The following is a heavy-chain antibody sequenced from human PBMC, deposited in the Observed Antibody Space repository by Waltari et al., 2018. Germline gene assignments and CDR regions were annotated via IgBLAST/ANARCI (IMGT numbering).Heavy chain of an antibody. D-gene: IGHD4-4*01. V-gene: IGHV3-7*01. CDR2: INEYESYK. J-gene: IGHJ4*02. CDR1: GFTFSRHW. Sequence: EVQLVESGGGLVQPGGSLRLSCVASGFTFSRHWMSWLRQAPGKGLEWVANINEYESYKFYADSVKGRFTISRDNAKNSLYLQMNSLRVEDTAYYYCARDMGIYTNYAAYWGQGTLVTVSS. CDR3: ARDMGIYTNYAAY.